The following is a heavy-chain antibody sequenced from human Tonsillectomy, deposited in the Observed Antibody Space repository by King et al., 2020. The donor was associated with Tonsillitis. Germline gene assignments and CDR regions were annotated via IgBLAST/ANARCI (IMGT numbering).Heavy chain of an antibody. J-gene: IGHJ5*02. CDR3: AREAPRNDHNGRWLDP. D-gene: IGHD1-1*01. CDR1: GYTFTRHY. CDR2: INSSVGST. Sequence: QLVQSGAEVKKPGASVKVSCKASGYTFTRHYTHWVRQATGQGFEWVGIINSSVGSTTYAQRFQGRVTMTTDTSTSTVYMELSSLRLEDTAVYYCAREAPRNDHNGRWLDPWGQGTLVTVSS. V-gene: IGHV1-46*01.